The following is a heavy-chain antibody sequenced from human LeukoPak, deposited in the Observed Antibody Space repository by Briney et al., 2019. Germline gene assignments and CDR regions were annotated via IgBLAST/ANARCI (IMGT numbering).Heavy chain of an antibody. CDR1: GFTFSSYA. CDR2: ISYDGSNK. CDR3: AVGSLHSSGWTPGY. V-gene: IGHV3-30*04. D-gene: IGHD6-19*01. Sequence: PGGSLRLSCAASGFTFSSYAMHWVRQAPGKGLEWVAVISYDGSNKYYADSVKGRFTISRDNSKNTLYLQMNSLRAEDTAVYYCAVGSLHSSGWTPGYWGQGTLVTVSS. J-gene: IGHJ4*02.